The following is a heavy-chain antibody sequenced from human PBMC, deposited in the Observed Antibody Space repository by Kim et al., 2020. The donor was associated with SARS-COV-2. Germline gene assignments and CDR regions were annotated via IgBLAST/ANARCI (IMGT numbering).Heavy chain of an antibody. D-gene: IGHD3-10*01. J-gene: IGHJ5*02. V-gene: IGHV3-21*01. Sequence: GGSLRLSCAASGFTFSSYSMNWVRQAPGKGLEWVSSISSSSSYIYYADSVKGRFTISRDNAKNSLYLQMNSLRAEDTAVYYCAREYGSGPNNWFDPWGQGTLVTVSS. CDR1: GFTFSSYS. CDR2: ISSSSSYI. CDR3: AREYGSGPNNWFDP.